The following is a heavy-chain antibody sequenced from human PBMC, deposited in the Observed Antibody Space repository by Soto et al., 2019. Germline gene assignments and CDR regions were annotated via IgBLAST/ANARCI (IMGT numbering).Heavy chain of an antibody. J-gene: IGHJ6*02. CDR2: IIPIFGTA. CDR3: ARDPRLRYFDWLSAQYGMDV. D-gene: IGHD3-9*01. Sequence: SVKVSCKASGGTFSSYAISWLRQAPGQGLEWMGGIIPIFGTANYAQKFQGRVTITADKSTSTAYMELSSLRSEDTAVYYCARDPRLRYFDWLSAQYGMDVWGQGTTVTVSS. V-gene: IGHV1-69*06. CDR1: GGTFSSYA.